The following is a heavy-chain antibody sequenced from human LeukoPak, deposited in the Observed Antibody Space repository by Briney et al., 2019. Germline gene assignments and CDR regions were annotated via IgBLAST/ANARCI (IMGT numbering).Heavy chain of an antibody. D-gene: IGHD3-10*01. CDR1: GYTFTSYG. CDR3: ARVFYYGSGTLNCFDP. V-gene: IGHV1-69*06. CDR2: IIPIFGTA. Sequence: SVKLSCNASGYTFTSYGNSWVRHAPGQGLELMGGIIPIFGTANYAQKFQGRVTITADKSTSTAYMELSSLRSEDTAVYYCARVFYYGSGTLNCFDPWGQGTLVTVSS. J-gene: IGHJ5*02.